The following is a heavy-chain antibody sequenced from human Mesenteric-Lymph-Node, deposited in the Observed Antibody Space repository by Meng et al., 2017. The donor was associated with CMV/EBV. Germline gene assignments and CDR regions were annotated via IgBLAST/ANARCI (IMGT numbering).Heavy chain of an antibody. D-gene: IGHD2/OR15-2a*01. Sequence: GGSLRLSCAASGFTFSNYGMHWVRQSPGRGLEWVAFIRYGGNGELYADFVKGRFTISRDNSQNTLYLQMSSLRPDDTAVYYCARSAFFSYCTSTSCHGGYYYQHGLDVWGQGTTVTVSS. V-gene: IGHV3-30*02. CDR1: GFTFSNYG. CDR2: IRYGGNGE. J-gene: IGHJ6*02. CDR3: ARSAFFSYCTSTSCHGGYYYQHGLDV.